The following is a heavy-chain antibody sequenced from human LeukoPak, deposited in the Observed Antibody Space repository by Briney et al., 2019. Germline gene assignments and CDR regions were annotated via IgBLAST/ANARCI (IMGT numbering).Heavy chain of an antibody. CDR2: IYPGDSDT. CDR3: ARTESPYYDFWSGYSSPPWFDP. V-gene: IGHV5-51*01. J-gene: IGHJ5*02. CDR1: GYSFTSYW. Sequence: GEPLKISCKGSGYSFTSYWIGWVRQMPGKGLEWMGIIYPGDSDTRYSPSFQGQVTISADKSISTAYLQWSSLKASDTAMYYCARTESPYYDFWSGYSSPPWFDPWGQGTLVTVSS. D-gene: IGHD3-3*01.